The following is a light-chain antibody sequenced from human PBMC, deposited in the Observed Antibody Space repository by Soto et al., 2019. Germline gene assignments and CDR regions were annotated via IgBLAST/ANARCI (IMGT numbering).Light chain of an antibody. Sequence: DIQMTQSPSTLSASVGERVTITCRASQSMSGWLAWYQQIQGQAPKLLIDDASTLESGVPSRFSGSGSVTEFTLTISILQPDDFATYYCQQYNSYPDTFGQGTQLEIK. V-gene: IGKV1-5*01. J-gene: IGKJ2*01. CDR1: QSMSGW. CDR3: QQYNSYPDT. CDR2: DAS.